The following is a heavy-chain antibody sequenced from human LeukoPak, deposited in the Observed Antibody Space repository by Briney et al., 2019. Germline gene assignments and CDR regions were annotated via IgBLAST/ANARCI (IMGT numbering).Heavy chain of an antibody. Sequence: SETLSLTCSVSGGSISTAYWSWIRQPPGKGLEWIGYIYYSGSTNYNPSLKSRVTISVDTSKNQFSLKLSSVTAADTAVYFCARTKAYSSSWYPDYWGQGTLVTVSS. CDR2: IYYSGST. J-gene: IGHJ4*02. CDR1: GGSISTAY. V-gene: IGHV4-59*01. D-gene: IGHD6-13*01. CDR3: ARTKAYSSSWYPDY.